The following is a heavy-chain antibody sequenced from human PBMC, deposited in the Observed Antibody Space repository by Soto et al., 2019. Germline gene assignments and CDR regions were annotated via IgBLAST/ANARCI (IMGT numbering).Heavy chain of an antibody. D-gene: IGHD2-15*01. J-gene: IGHJ5*02. Sequence: QVQLVQSGAEVKKPGASVKVSCKASGYTFTSYDINWVRQATGQGLEGMGWMNPNSGNTGYAQKFQGRVTMTRNTSISTAYMELSSLRSEDTAVYYCASSLGYCSGGSCYPTANWFDPWGQGTLVTVSS. CDR2: MNPNSGNT. CDR3: ASSLGYCSGGSCYPTANWFDP. CDR1: GYTFTSYD. V-gene: IGHV1-8*01.